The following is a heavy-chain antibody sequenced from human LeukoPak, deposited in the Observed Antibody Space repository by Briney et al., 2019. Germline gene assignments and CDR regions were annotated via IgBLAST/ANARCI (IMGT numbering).Heavy chain of an antibody. CDR2: IYTSGST. J-gene: IGHJ6*03. D-gene: IGHD3-3*01. CDR3: AREIGSFWSVYMDV. CDR1: GGSISSYY. V-gene: IGHV4-4*07. Sequence: SETLSLTCTVSGGSISSYYWSWIRQPPGKGLEWIGRIYTSGSTNHNPTLKSRVTMSVDTSKNQFSLKLVSLTAADTAVYYCAREIGSFWSVYMDVWGKGTTVTVSS.